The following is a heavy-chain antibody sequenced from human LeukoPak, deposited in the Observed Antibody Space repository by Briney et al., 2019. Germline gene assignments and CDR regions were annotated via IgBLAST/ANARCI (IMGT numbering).Heavy chain of an antibody. CDR3: ARGHSYGYNY. D-gene: IGHD5-18*01. Sequence: PGGSLRLSCAASGFTFSSYAMSWVRQAPGKGLEWVANIKQDGSEKYYVDSVKGRFTISRDNAKNSLYLQMNSLRAEDTAVYYCARGHSYGYNYWGQGTLVTVSS. J-gene: IGHJ4*02. CDR2: IKQDGSEK. V-gene: IGHV3-7*03. CDR1: GFTFSSYA.